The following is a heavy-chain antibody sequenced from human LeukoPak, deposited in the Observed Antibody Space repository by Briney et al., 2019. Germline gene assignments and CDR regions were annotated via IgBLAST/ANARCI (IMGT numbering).Heavy chain of an antibody. D-gene: IGHD4-11*01. J-gene: IGHJ4*02. CDR1: GFTFTTYV. CDR3: ARILYSNYFDY. V-gene: IGHV3-23*01. Sequence: GGSLRLSCAASGFTFTTYVMSWVRQAPGKGLQWVSAISGGGGGGSTYYADSVKGRFTISRDNSKSTLFLQMNSLRAEDTAVYYCARILYSNYFDYWGQGTLVTVSS. CDR2: ISGGGGGGST.